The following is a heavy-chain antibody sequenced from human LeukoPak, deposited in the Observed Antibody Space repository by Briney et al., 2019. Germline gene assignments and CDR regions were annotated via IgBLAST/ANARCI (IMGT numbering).Heavy chain of an antibody. CDR2: IIVGNGNT. CDR1: GYTFTSYD. Sequence: ASVKVSCKASGYTFTSYDMYWVRQAPGQRLEWMGWIIVGNGNTKYSQKFQGRVIITTDTSASTVYMELSSLRSEDTAVYYCARDAVVGTGIAFDVWGQGTVVTVSS. J-gene: IGHJ3*01. V-gene: IGHV1-3*01. D-gene: IGHD4-23*01. CDR3: ARDAVVGTGIAFDV.